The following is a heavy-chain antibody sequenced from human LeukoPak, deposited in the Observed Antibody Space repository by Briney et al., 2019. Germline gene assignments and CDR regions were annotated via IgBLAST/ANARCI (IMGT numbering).Heavy chain of an antibody. CDR2: IIPIFGTA. V-gene: IGHV1-69*06. CDR1: GGTFSSYA. Sequence: ASVEVSCKASGGTFSSYAISWVRQAPGQGLEWMGRIIPIFGTANYAQKFQGRVTITADKSTSTAYMELSSLRAEDTAVYYCARGYGDHPDYWGQGTLVTVSS. J-gene: IGHJ4*02. D-gene: IGHD4-17*01. CDR3: ARGYGDHPDY.